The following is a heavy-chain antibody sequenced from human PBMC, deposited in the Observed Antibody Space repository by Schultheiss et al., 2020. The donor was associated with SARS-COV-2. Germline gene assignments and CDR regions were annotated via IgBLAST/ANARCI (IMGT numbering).Heavy chain of an antibody. CDR1: GGSISSYY. Sequence: GSLRLSCTVSGGSISSYYWSWIRQPPGKGLEWIGEIYHSGSTNYNPSLKSRVTISVDTSKNQFSLKLSSVTAADTAVYYCARDGFDEYSSSSGMDVWGQGTTVTVSS. V-gene: IGHV4-59*01. CDR2: IYHSGST. J-gene: IGHJ6*02. D-gene: IGHD6-6*01. CDR3: ARDGFDEYSSSSGMDV.